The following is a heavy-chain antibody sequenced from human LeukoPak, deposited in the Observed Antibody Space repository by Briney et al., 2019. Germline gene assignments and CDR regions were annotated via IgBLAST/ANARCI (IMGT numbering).Heavy chain of an antibody. Sequence: PGGSLRLSCAASGFTFSSYSMNWVRQAPGKGLEWVSYISSSSTIYYADSVKGRFTISRDNAKNSLYLQMNSLKDEDTAVYYCARGGGGNSIDYWDQGTLVTVSS. CDR1: GFTFSSYS. J-gene: IGHJ4*02. V-gene: IGHV3-48*02. CDR2: ISSSSTI. CDR3: ARGGGGNSIDY. D-gene: IGHD4-23*01.